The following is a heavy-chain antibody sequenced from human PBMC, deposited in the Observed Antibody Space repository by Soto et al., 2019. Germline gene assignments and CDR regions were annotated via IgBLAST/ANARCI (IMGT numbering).Heavy chain of an antibody. Sequence: LRLSCAASGFTFSSYGMHWVRQAPGKGLEWVAVISYDGSNKYYADSVKGRFTISRDNSRNTLYLQMNSLRAEDTAVYYCAKDDGGDFDYWGQGTLVTVSS. V-gene: IGHV3-30*18. CDR3: AKDDGGDFDY. J-gene: IGHJ4*02. CDR2: ISYDGSNK. D-gene: IGHD3-16*01. CDR1: GFTFSSYG.